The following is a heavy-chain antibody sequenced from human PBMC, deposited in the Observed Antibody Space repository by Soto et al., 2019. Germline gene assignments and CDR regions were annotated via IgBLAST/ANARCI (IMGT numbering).Heavy chain of an antibody. V-gene: IGHV4-34*01. J-gene: IGHJ3*02. CDR1: AGPFRGYD. Sequence: SETLCLTCAVYAGPFRGYDWICLRQPPGKGLEWIGEINHSGSTNYNPPLKSRVTISVDTSKNQFSLKLSSVTAADTAVYYCARRFITLFGVAHDAFDIWGQGTMVTVS. CDR3: ARRFITLFGVAHDAFDI. D-gene: IGHD3-3*01. CDR2: INHSGST.